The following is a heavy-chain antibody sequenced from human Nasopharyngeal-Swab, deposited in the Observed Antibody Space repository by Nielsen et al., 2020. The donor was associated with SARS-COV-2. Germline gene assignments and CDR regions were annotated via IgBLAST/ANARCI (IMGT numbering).Heavy chain of an antibody. CDR3: ARVGLGRITIFGVVTRGGFDP. CDR2: LYYSGST. Sequence: WIRQPPGKGLEWIGTLYYSGSTYYNPSLKSRVTISVDTSKNQFSLKLSSVTAADTAVYYCARVGLGRITIFGVVTRGGFDPWGQGTLVTVSS. J-gene: IGHJ5*02. D-gene: IGHD3-3*01. V-gene: IGHV4-31*02.